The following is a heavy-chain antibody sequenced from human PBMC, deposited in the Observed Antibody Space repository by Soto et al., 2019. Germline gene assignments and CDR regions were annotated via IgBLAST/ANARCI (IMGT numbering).Heavy chain of an antibody. Sequence: SETLSLTCAVSGGSISSGGYSWSWIRQPPGKGLEWIGYIYHSGSTYYNPSLKSRVTISVDRSKNQFSLKLSSVTAADSAVYYCAQTTGWPGFDYWGQGTLVT. CDR2: IYHSGST. V-gene: IGHV4-30-2*01. D-gene: IGHD6-19*01. CDR3: AQTTGWPGFDY. J-gene: IGHJ4*02. CDR1: GGSISSGGYS.